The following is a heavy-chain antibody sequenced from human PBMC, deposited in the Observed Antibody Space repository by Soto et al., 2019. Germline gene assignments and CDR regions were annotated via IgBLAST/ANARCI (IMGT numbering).Heavy chain of an antibody. CDR3: AKDYGSSRYFFGY. D-gene: IGHD6-19*01. J-gene: IGHJ4*02. Sequence: PGGSLRLSCAASGFTFINYAMSWVRQAPGEGLEWVSTISGNGANTHYADSVKGRFSISRDNSKNTLYIQMNSLRAEDTAVYYCAKDYGSSRYFFGYWGQGALVTVSS. CDR2: ISGNGANT. CDR1: GFTFINYA. V-gene: IGHV3-23*01.